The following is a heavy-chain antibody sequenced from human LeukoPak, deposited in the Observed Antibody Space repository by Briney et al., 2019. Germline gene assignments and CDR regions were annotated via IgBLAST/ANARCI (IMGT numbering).Heavy chain of an antibody. CDR2: IIPIFGTA. J-gene: IGHJ3*02. CDR3: ARDQERPRTKNAFDI. D-gene: IGHD1-1*01. CDR1: GGTFSSYA. V-gene: IGHV1-69*05. Sequence: SVKVSCKASGGTFSSYAISWVRQAPGQGLEWMGGIIPIFGTANYAQKFQGRVTMTRDTSISTAYMELSRLRSDDTAVYYCARDQERPRTKNAFDIWGQGTMVTVSS.